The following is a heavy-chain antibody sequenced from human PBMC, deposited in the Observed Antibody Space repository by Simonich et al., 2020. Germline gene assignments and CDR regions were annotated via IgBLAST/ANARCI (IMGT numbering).Heavy chain of an antibody. CDR1: GFNFSSYW. J-gene: IGHJ4*02. V-gene: IGHV3-74*01. CDR3: ARNRLDY. CDR2: LNSDGRST. Sequence: EVQLVESGGGLVQPGGSLRLSLAASGFNFSSYWMYWVGQAPGKGLGWVSRLNSDGRSTSYADSVKGRFTISRDNAKNTLYLQMNSLRAEDTAVYYCARNRLDYWGQGTLVTVSS.